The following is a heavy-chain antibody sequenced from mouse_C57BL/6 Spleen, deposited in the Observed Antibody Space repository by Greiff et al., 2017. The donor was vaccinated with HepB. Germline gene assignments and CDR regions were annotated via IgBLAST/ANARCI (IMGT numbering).Heavy chain of an antibody. CDR2: IYPGSGNT. D-gene: IGHD1-1*01. Sequence: VQLQQSGAELVRPGASVKLSCKASGYTFTDYYINWVKQRPGQGLEWIARIYPGSGNTYYNEKFKGKATLTAEKSSSTAYMQLSSLTSEDSAVYFCARYYGSSPYYFDYWGQGTTLTVSS. J-gene: IGHJ2*01. V-gene: IGHV1-76*01. CDR3: ARYYGSSPYYFDY. CDR1: GYTFTDYY.